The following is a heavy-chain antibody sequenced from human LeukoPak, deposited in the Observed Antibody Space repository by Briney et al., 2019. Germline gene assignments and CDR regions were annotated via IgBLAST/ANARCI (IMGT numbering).Heavy chain of an antibody. V-gene: IGHV3-23*01. CDR1: GFTFSSYA. CDR2: ISGSGGST. Sequence: PGGSLRLSCAASGFTFSSYAMSWVRQAPGKGLEWVSAISGSGGSTYYADSVKGRFTISRDNSKNTLYLQMNSLRAEDTAVYYCAKGTGAYGSGSYYHYWGQGTLVTVSS. J-gene: IGHJ4*02. D-gene: IGHD3-10*01. CDR3: AKGTGAYGSGSYYHY.